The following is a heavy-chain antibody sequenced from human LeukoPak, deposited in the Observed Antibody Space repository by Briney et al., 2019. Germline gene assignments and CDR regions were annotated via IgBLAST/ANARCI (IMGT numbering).Heavy chain of an antibody. CDR1: GYSFTSYW. V-gene: IGHV5-51*01. D-gene: IGHD6-13*01. J-gene: IGHJ4*02. Sequence: GESLKISCKGSGYSFTSYWIGWVRQMPGKGLEWMGIIYPGDSDTRYSPPFQGQVTNSADKSISTAYLQWSSLKASDTAMYYCARLGIAAAGTPMYYFDYWGQGTLVTVSS. CDR3: ARLGIAAAGTPMYYFDY. CDR2: IYPGDSDT.